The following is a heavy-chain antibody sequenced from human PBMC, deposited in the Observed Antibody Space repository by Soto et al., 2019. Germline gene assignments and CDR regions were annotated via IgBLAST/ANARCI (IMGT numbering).Heavy chain of an antibody. J-gene: IGHJ5*02. CDR2: IYYTGST. CDR1: GDSISSYY. V-gene: IGHV4-59*08. CDR3: ASWTTVPFGA. Sequence: PSETLSLTCTVSGDSISSYYWSWIRQPPGKELEWIGYIYYTGSTSYNPSLESQVTISLDTSKNQFSLKLSSVTAADPAVYYCASWTTVPFGAWGQGTLVTVSS. D-gene: IGHD4-17*01.